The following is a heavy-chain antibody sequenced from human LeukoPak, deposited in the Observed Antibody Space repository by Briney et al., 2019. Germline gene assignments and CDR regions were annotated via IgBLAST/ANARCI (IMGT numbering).Heavy chain of an antibody. V-gene: IGHV4-34*01. CDR1: GGSFSGYY. Sequence: SETLSLTCAVYGGSFSGYYWSWIRQPPGKGLEWIGEINHSGSTNYNPSLKSRVTISVDTSKNQFSLKLSSVTAADTAVYYCARRTYARWFDPRGQGTLVTVSS. J-gene: IGHJ5*02. CDR2: INHSGST. CDR3: ARRTYARWFDP. D-gene: IGHD2-2*01.